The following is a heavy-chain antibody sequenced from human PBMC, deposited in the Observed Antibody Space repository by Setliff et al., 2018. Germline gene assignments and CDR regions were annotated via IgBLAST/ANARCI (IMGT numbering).Heavy chain of an antibody. CDR1: GDSISRAKYY. V-gene: IGHV4-61*02. J-gene: IGHJ6*03. Sequence: TLSLTCTVSGDSISRAKYYWSWIRQSAGKGLECIGRIYTDGSTKYNPSLNSRVTLSIDTSKNQFSLRLSSVTAADTAVYFCARVTGFSYMDVWGKGTTVTVSS. CDR2: IYTDGST. D-gene: IGHD3-3*01. CDR3: ARVTGFSYMDV.